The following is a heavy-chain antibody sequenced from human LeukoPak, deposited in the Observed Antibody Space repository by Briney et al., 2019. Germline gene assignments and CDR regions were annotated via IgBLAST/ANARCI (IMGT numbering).Heavy chain of an antibody. CDR1: GFPISTNG. CDR2: ISSSGRTM. J-gene: IGHJ4*02. Sequence: GGTLRLSCAASGFPISTNGMSWVRQAPGKGLEWVSYISSSGRTMYYADSVKGRFTISRDNAKNSLYLQMNSLRAEDTAVYYCARATTYDILTGYFDYWGQGTLVTVSS. CDR3: ARATTYDILTGYFDY. V-gene: IGHV3-48*04. D-gene: IGHD3-9*01.